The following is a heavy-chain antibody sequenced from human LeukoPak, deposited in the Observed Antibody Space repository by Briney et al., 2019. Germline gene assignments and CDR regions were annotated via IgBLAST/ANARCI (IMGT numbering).Heavy chain of an antibody. CDR3: ASYYASGVSAYNYYGMDV. Sequence: PSETLSLTCAVSGHSISTGYYWGWIRQPPGKGLEWVGSMSHNRGTYYNPSLKSRVTISMDTSKNQISLRLTSVTAADTAVYYCASYYASGVSAYNYYGMDVWGKETTVTVSS. CDR1: GHSISTGYY. D-gene: IGHD3-10*01. V-gene: IGHV4-38-2*01. CDR2: MSHNRGT. J-gene: IGHJ6*04.